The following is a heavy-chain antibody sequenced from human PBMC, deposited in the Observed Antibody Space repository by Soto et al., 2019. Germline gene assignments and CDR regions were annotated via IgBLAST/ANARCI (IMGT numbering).Heavy chain of an antibody. CDR3: ARGSGIYYYGMDV. Sequence: SETLSLTCTVSGGSISNYYWSWIRQPPGKGLEWIGYINHSGSTNYNPSLKSRVTISVDTSKNQFSLKLSSVTAADTAVYYCARGSGIYYYGMDVWGQGTTVTVSS. CDR2: INHSGST. V-gene: IGHV4-59*12. CDR1: GGSISNYY. J-gene: IGHJ6*02. D-gene: IGHD3-10*01.